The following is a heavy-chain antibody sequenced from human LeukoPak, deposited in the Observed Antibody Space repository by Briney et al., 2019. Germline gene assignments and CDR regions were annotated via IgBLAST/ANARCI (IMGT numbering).Heavy chain of an antibody. Sequence: SETLSLTCTVSGGSISSYYWSWIRQPAGKGLEWIGRIYTSGSTNYNPSLKSRVTMSVDTSKNQSSLKLSSVTAADTAVYYCASEYCSGGSCYFLHWGQGTLVTVSS. V-gene: IGHV4-4*07. CDR3: ASEYCSGGSCYFLH. CDR2: IYTSGST. D-gene: IGHD2-15*01. CDR1: GGSISSYY. J-gene: IGHJ4*02.